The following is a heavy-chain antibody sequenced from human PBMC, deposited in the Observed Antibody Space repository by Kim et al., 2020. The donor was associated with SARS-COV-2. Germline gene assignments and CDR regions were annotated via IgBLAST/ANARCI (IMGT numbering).Heavy chain of an antibody. J-gene: IGHJ5*02. CDR3: SRDFDWALDL. CDR1: GFALSSYS. D-gene: IGHD3-9*01. Sequence: GGSLRLSCVASGFALSSYSMNWVRQAPGKGLEWLSYISADDIYYADSVKGRFTISRDNAKNALYLQMNSLRDGDTAVYFFSRDFDWALDLWCQGTLVTVS. CDR2: ISADDI. V-gene: IGHV3-21*05.